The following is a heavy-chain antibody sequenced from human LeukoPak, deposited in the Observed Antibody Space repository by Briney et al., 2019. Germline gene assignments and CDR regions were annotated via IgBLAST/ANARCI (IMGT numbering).Heavy chain of an antibody. CDR3: TTDSFHMITFGGVIVVDY. Sequence: GGSLRLSCAASGFTFSNAWMSWVRQAPGKGLEWVGRIKSKTDGGTTDYAAPVKGRFTISRDDSKNTLYLQMNSLKTEDTAVYYCTTDSFHMITFGGVIVVDYWGQGTQVTASS. J-gene: IGHJ4*02. D-gene: IGHD3-16*02. CDR2: IKSKTDGGTT. V-gene: IGHV3-15*01. CDR1: GFTFSNAW.